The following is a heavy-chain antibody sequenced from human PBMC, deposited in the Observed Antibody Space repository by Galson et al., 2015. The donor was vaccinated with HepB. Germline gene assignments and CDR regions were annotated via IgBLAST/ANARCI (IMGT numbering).Heavy chain of an antibody. CDR2: INHSGST. V-gene: IGHV4-34*01. D-gene: IGHD4-11*01. CDR3: ARGRAVTTEGRSSLGTFDY. J-gene: IGHJ4*02. Sequence: SETLSLTCAVYGGSFSGYYWSWIRQPPGEGLEWIGEINHSGSTNYNPSLKSRVTISVDTSKNQFSLKLSSVTAADTAVYYCARGRAVTTEGRSSLGTFDYWGQGTLVTVSS. CDR1: GGSFSGYY.